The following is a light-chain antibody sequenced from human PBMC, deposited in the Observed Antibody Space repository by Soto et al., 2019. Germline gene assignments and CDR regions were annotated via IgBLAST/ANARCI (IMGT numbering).Light chain of an antibody. J-gene: IGKJ1*01. CDR3: QQSYSIPRT. CDR2: SAS. V-gene: IGKV1-39*01. Sequence: LQMTQSPSSLYASVRDRVTIPFRASQSIAKSLNWYQRKPGKAPKLLIHSASTLQSGVPSRFSGGGTGTDFTLTIDSLQPEDFATYYCQQSYSIPRTFGQGTKVDI. CDR1: QSIAKS.